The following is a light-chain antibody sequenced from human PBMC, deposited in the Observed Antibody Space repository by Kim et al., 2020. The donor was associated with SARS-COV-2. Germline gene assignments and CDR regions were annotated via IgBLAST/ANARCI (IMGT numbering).Light chain of an antibody. V-gene: IGLV2-11*01. J-gene: IGLJ3*02. CDR3: CSYAGSYTWV. CDR2: HVN. CDR1: SSDVGVYNY. Sequence: QSVLTQPRSVSGSPGQSVTISCTGTSSDVGVYNYVSWYQHHPGKAPKLMIYHVNKRPSGVPDRFSCSKSGNTASLTISGLRAEDEADYYCCSYAGSYTWVFGGGTQLTVL.